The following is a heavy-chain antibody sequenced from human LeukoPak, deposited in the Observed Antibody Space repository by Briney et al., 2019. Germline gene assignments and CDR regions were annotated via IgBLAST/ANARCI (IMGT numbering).Heavy chain of an antibody. V-gene: IGHV4-30-2*01. J-gene: IGHJ3*02. CDR3: ARATAPITIFGVVIDPVDAFDI. CDR1: GGSISSGGYY. CDR2: IYHSGST. D-gene: IGHD3-3*01. Sequence: SETLSLTCTVSGGSISSGGYYWSWIRQPPGKGLEWIGYIYHSGSTYYNPSLKSRVTISVDRSKNQFSLKLSSVTAADTAVYYCARATAPITIFGVVIDPVDAFDIWGQGTMVTVSS.